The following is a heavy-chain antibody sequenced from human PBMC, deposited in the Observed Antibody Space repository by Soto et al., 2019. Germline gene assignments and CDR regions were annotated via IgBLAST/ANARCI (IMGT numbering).Heavy chain of an antibody. Sequence: KSSETLSLTCTVSGGSISNSDYYWGWIRQPPGKGLEWIGSMSYNGRTYYNPSLKSRVTMSVDTSNNQFSLTVNSVTAADTAVYFCARHRCSGGSCRHRNWFDPWGRGALVTVSS. CDR3: ARHRCSGGSCRHRNWFDP. D-gene: IGHD2-15*01. V-gene: IGHV4-39*01. J-gene: IGHJ5*02. CDR2: MSYNGRT. CDR1: GGSISNSDYY.